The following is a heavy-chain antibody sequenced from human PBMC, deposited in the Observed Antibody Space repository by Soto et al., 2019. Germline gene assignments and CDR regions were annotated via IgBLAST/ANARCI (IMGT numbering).Heavy chain of an antibody. D-gene: IGHD4-17*01. V-gene: IGHV3-23*01. CDR2: ISGSGGST. CDR1: GFTFSSYA. CDR3: ARGYDYGDYGYDY. J-gene: IGHJ4*02. Sequence: EVQLLESGGGLVQPGGSLRLSCAASGFTFSSYAMSWVRQAPGKGLEWVSAISGSGGSTCYADSVKGRFTISRDNSKNTLYLQFNSLRAEDTAVYYCARGYDYGDYGYDYWGQGTLVTVSS.